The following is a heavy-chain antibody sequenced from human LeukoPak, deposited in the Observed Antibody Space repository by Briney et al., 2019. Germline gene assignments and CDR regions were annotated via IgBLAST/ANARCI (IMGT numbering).Heavy chain of an antibody. J-gene: IGHJ4*02. V-gene: IGHV4-34*01. Sequence: SETLSLTCAVYGGSFSGYYWSWIRQPPGKGLEWIGEINHSGSTNYNPSLKSRVTISVDTSKNQFSLKLSSVTAADTAVYYCARVRYYGSGSYYTFDSWGQGTLVTVSS. CDR2: INHSGST. D-gene: IGHD3-10*01. CDR1: GGSFSGYY. CDR3: ARVRYYGSGSYYTFDS.